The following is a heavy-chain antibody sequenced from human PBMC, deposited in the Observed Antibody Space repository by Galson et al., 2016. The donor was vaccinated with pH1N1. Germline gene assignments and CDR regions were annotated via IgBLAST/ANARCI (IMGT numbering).Heavy chain of an antibody. CDR3: AKDGGIGGGFDP. Sequence: SVKVSCKAAGGPFTTYAITWLRQAPGQGLEWMGGINPIFDTPNYAQKFQGRLTITTDESTGTAYMELGSLTSVDTAIYYCAKDGGIGGGFDPWGQGTLVTVSP. CDR2: INPIFDTP. V-gene: IGHV1-69*05. J-gene: IGHJ5*02. CDR1: GGPFTTYA. D-gene: IGHD3-16*01.